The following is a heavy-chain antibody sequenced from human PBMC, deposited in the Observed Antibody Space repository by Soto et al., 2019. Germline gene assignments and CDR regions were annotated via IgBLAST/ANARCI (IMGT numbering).Heavy chain of an antibody. CDR2: IYYSGST. Sequence: SETLSLTCTVSGGSISSYYWSWIRQPPGKGLEWIGYIYYSGSTNYNPSLKSRVTISVDTSKNQFSLKLSSVTAADTAVYYCAREANYYDSSGYYDYWGQGTLVTVSS. D-gene: IGHD3-22*01. V-gene: IGHV4-59*01. CDR3: AREANYYDSSGYYDY. J-gene: IGHJ4*02. CDR1: GGSISSYY.